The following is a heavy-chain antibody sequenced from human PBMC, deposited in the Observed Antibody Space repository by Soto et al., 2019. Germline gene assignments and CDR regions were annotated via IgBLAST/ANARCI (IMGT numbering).Heavy chain of an antibody. J-gene: IGHJ6*02. CDR3: ARDRKNLYDYVWGSYPLYYYYYGMDV. CDR2: NNPNSGGT. D-gene: IGHD3-16*01. V-gene: IGHV1-2*04. CDR1: GYTFTGYY. Sequence: ASVKVSCKASGYTFTGYYMHWVRQAPGQGLEWMGWNNPNSGGTNYAQKFQGWVTMTRDTSISTAYMELSRLRSDDTAVYYCARDRKNLYDYVWGSYPLYYYYYGMDVWGQGTTVTVSS.